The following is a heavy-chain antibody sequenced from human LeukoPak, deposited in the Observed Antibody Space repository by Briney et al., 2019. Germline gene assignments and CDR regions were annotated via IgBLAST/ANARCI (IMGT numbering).Heavy chain of an antibody. Sequence: GASVKVSCKASGYTFTSYGISWVRQAPGQGLEWMGWISAYNGNTNYAQKLHGRPPMTTHPSTSTAYMELRCLRSDDPVVYYCARSLRFLEWPHPHNWFDPWGQGTLVTVSS. J-gene: IGHJ5*02. CDR3: ARSLRFLEWPHPHNWFDP. CDR1: GYTFTSYG. V-gene: IGHV1-18*01. CDR2: ISAYNGNT. D-gene: IGHD3-3*01.